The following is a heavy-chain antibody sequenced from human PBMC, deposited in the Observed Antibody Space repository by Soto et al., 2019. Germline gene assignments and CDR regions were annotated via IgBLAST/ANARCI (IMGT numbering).Heavy chain of an antibody. CDR3: ARGGGLRYFDGYYYYYGMDV. V-gene: IGHV4-34*01. J-gene: IGHJ6*02. Sequence: SETLSLTCAVYGGSFSGYYWSWIRQPPGKGLGWIGEINHSGSTNYNPSLKSRVTISVDTSKNQFSLKLSSVTAADTAVYYCARGGGLRYFDGYYYYYGMDVWGQGTTVTVS. CDR2: INHSGST. CDR1: GGSFSGYY. D-gene: IGHD3-9*01.